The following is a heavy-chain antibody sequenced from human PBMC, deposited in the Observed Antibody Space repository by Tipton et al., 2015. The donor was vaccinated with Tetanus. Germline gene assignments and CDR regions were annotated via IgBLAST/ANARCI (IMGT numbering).Heavy chain of an antibody. Sequence: RSLRLSCAASGFTFQDYAIHWVRQVTGKGLEWVSAVSGNGRDKVYADSVRGRFTISRDNANNSFYVQMDSLRPDDTALYYCARAVRGRDVFDIWGQGTMVIVSS. CDR3: ARAVRGRDVFDI. CDR1: GFTFQDYA. J-gene: IGHJ3*02. V-gene: IGHV3-9*01. D-gene: IGHD3-10*01. CDR2: VSGNGRDK.